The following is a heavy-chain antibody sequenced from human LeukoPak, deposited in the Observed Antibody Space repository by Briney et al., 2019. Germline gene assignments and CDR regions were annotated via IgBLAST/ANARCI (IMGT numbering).Heavy chain of an antibody. D-gene: IGHD6-13*01. Sequence: GASVKVSCKASGYTFTSCGISWVRQAPGQGLEWMGWTSVYNSNTKYAQKLQGRVTMTTDISTSTAYMELRGLRSDDTAVYYCARDMVGLAADGNWFDPWGQGTLVTVSS. J-gene: IGHJ5*01. CDR1: GYTFTSCG. V-gene: IGHV1-18*01. CDR2: TSVYNSNT. CDR3: ARDMVGLAADGNWFDP.